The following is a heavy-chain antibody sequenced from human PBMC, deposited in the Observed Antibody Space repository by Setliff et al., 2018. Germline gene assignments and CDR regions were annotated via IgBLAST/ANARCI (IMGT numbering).Heavy chain of an antibody. CDR1: GGSFSDYW. CDR2: IHHRGST. V-gene: IGHV4-34*01. CDR3: ARVSQYSSGWYYYYYGMDV. Sequence: PSETLSLTCAVYGGSFSDYWWSWIRQLPGKGLEWIAEIHHRGSTNFHPSLKSRVAISVDPSKNQFYLNLRSVTAAHTAVYYCARVSQYSSGWYYYYYGMDVWGQGTTVTVSS. J-gene: IGHJ6*02. D-gene: IGHD6-19*01.